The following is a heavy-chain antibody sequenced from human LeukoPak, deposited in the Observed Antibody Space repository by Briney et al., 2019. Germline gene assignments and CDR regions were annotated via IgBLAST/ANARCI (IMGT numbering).Heavy chain of an antibody. CDR3: ARDLSRSHSSGWSGGY. CDR2: ISSSGSTI. Sequence: GGSLRLSCAASGFTFSDYYMSWIRQAPGKGLEWVSYISSSGSTIYYADSVKGRFTISRDNAKNSLYLQMNSLRAEDTAVYYCARDLSRSHSSGWSGGYWGQGTLVTVSS. CDR1: GFTFSDYY. V-gene: IGHV3-11*01. D-gene: IGHD6-19*01. J-gene: IGHJ4*02.